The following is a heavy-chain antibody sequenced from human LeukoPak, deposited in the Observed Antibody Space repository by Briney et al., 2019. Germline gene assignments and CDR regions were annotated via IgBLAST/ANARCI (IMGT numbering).Heavy chain of an antibody. V-gene: IGHV1-18*01. J-gene: IGHJ4*02. CDR2: ISAYNGNT. D-gene: IGHD6-13*01. CDR1: GYKFSSYG. CDR3: ARDRPPQLVRPFDY. Sequence: ASVKVSCKASGYKFSSYGISWVRQAPGQGLEWMGWISAYNGNTNYAHKFQGRVTMTRDTSISTAYMELSRLRSDDTAVYYCARDRPPQLVRPFDYWGQGTLVTVSS.